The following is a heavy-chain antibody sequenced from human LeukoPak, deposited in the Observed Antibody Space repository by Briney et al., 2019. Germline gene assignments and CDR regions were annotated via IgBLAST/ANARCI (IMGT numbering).Heavy chain of an antibody. CDR2: ISAYNGNT. V-gene: IGHV1-18*01. CDR3: ARGGMITFGGVIGYYGMDV. D-gene: IGHD3-16*01. Sequence: ASVKVSCKASGYTFTSYGISWVRQAPGQGLEWMGWISAYNGNTNYAQKPQGRVTMTTDTSTSTAYMELRSLRSDDTAVYYCARGGMITFGGVIGYYGMDVWGQGTTVTVSS. CDR1: GYTFTSYG. J-gene: IGHJ6*02.